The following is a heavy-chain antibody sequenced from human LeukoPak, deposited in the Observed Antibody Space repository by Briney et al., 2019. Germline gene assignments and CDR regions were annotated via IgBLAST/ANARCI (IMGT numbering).Heavy chain of an antibody. D-gene: IGHD3-10*01. CDR1: AFTFSSYA. J-gene: IGHJ4*02. CDR3: AKLPMVRESATQGSYFDY. Sequence: PGGSLRLSCAASAFTFSSYAMAWVRQAPGKGLEWVSTLSRTGGNTYYADSVRGRFTISRDNPKNTLYLQMNSRRAEDTAVYYCAKLPMVRESATQGSYFDYWGQGTLVTVSS. V-gene: IGHV3-23*01. CDR2: LSRTGGNT.